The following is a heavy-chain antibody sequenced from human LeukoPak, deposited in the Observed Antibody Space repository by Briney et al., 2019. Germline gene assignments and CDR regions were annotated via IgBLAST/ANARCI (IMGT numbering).Heavy chain of an antibody. D-gene: IGHD6-13*01. J-gene: IGHJ3*02. CDR1: GGSISSYY. CDR3: AKYSSSWRAHYAFDI. Sequence: PSETLSLTCTVSGGSISSYYWSWIRQPPGKGLEWIGYIYYSGSTNYNPSLKSRVTISVDTSKNQFSLKLSSVTAADTAVYYCAKYSSSWRAHYAFDIWGQGTMVTVSS. CDR2: IYYSGST. V-gene: IGHV4-59*01.